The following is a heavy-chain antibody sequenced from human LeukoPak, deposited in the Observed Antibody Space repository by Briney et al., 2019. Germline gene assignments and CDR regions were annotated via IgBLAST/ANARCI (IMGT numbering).Heavy chain of an antibody. CDR3: AKAGSDYVWGSYPDY. CDR1: GFTFSSYA. Sequence: GGSLRLSCAASGFTFSSYAMSWVRQAPGKGLEWVSAISGSGGSTYYADSVKGRFTISRDNSKNTLYLQMSSLRAEDTAVYYCAKAGSDYVWGSYPDYWGQGTLVTVSS. V-gene: IGHV3-23*01. CDR2: ISGSGGST. J-gene: IGHJ4*02. D-gene: IGHD3-16*02.